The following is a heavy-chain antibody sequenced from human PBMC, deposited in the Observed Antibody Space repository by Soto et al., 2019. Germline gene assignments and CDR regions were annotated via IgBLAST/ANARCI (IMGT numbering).Heavy chain of an antibody. CDR1: GYTFTSYG. V-gene: IGHV1-18*01. Sequence: ASVKVSCKASGYTFTSYGISWVRQAPGQGLEWMGWISAYNGNTNYAQKLQGRVTMTTDTSTSTAYMELRSLRSDDTAVYYCARDADDGKQLVSEYWGQGTLVTVSS. CDR3: ARDADDGKQLVSEY. J-gene: IGHJ4*02. D-gene: IGHD6-6*01. CDR2: ISAYNGNT.